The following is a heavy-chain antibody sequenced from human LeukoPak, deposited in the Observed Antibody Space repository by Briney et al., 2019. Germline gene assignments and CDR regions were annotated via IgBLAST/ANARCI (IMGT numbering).Heavy chain of an antibody. D-gene: IGHD4-17*01. J-gene: IGHJ4*02. CDR1: GYTFTGYY. Sequence: GASVKVSCKASGYTFTGYYMHWVRQAPGQGLEWMGRINPNSGGTNYAQKFQGRVTMTREASIRTAYRELSRLRTDDTAVYYCAIPTVSSFDYWGQGTLVTVSS. V-gene: IGHV1-2*06. CDR2: INPNSGGT. CDR3: AIPTVSSFDY.